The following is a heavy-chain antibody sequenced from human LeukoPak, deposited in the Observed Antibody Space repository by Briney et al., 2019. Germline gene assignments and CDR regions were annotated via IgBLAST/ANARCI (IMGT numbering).Heavy chain of an antibody. D-gene: IGHD3-22*01. CDR2: IKQDGSEK. CDR3: ARVFVLGYYDSSGYYYGGFDY. J-gene: IGHJ4*02. V-gene: IGHV3-7*01. Sequence: PGGSLRLSCAASGFTFSSYWMSWVRQAPGKGLEWVANIKQDGSEKYYVDSVKGRFTISRDNAKNSLYLQMNSLRAEDTAVYYCARVFVLGYYDSSGYYYGGFDYWGQGTLVTVSS. CDR1: GFTFSSYW.